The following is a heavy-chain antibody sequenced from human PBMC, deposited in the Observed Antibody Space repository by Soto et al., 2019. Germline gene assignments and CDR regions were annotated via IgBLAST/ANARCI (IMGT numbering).Heavy chain of an antibody. J-gene: IGHJ5*02. V-gene: IGHV4-39*01. CDR3: ARSGIAARQVWFDP. Sequence: QLQLQESGPGLVKPSETLSLTCTVSGGSISSSSYYWGWIRQPPGKGLEWIGSIYYSGSTYYNPSLKSRVTISVDTSKNQFSLKLSSVTAADTAVYYCARSGIAARQVWFDPWGQGTLVTVSS. D-gene: IGHD6-6*01. CDR2: IYYSGST. CDR1: GGSISSSSYY.